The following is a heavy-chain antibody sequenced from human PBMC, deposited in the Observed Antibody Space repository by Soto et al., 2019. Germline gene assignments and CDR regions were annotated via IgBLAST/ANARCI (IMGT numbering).Heavy chain of an antibody. V-gene: IGHV3-23*01. CDR2: ISGSGGNT. Sequence: GGSLRLSCAASGFTFSSYAMRWVRQAPGKGLEWVSAISGSGGNTNYADSVKGRFTISRDNSKNTLYLQMNSLGAEDTAVYYCAKDAGGLGSTSRAFAFDIWGQGTMVTVSS. J-gene: IGHJ3*02. CDR3: AKDAGGLGSTSRAFAFDI. D-gene: IGHD2-2*01. CDR1: GFTFSSYA.